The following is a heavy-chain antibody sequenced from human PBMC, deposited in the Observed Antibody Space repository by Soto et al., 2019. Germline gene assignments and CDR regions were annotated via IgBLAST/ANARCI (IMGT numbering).Heavy chain of an antibody. Sequence: PGGSLRLSCAASGFPFSSYGMHWVRQAPGKGLEWVAVISYDGSNKYYADSVKGRFTISRDNSKNTLYLQMNSLRAEDTAVYYCAKDSFIAVAGTFDYWGQGTLVTVSS. D-gene: IGHD6-19*01. CDR2: ISYDGSNK. V-gene: IGHV3-30*18. CDR1: GFPFSSYG. J-gene: IGHJ4*02. CDR3: AKDSFIAVAGTFDY.